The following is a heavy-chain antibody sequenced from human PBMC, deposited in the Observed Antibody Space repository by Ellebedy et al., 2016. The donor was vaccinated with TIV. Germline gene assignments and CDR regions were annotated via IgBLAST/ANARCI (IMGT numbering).Heavy chain of an antibody. J-gene: IGHJ6*02. CDR3: ARDLHDYGDYGTSENYGMDV. CDR2: ISSSSSTI. V-gene: IGHV3-48*04. Sequence: GGSLRLXXAASGFTFSSYSMNWVRQAPGKGLEWVSSISSSSSTIYYADSVKGRFTISRDNAKNSLYLQMNSLRAEDTAVYYCARDLHDYGDYGTSENYGMDVWGQGTTVTVSS. CDR1: GFTFSSYS. D-gene: IGHD4-17*01.